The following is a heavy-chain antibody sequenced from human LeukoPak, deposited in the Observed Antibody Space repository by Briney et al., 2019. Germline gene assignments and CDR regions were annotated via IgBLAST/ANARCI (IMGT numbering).Heavy chain of an antibody. CDR1: GFTFSSYS. CDR2: ISSSSSTI. J-gene: IGHJ4*02. Sequence: PGGSLRLSCAASGFTFSSYSMNWVRQAPGKGLEWVSYISSSSSTIYYADSVKGRFTISRDNAKNSLYLQMNSLRAEDTAVYYCARAPGYGDYVFDYWGQGTLVTVSS. V-gene: IGHV3-48*04. D-gene: IGHD4-17*01. CDR3: ARAPGYGDYVFDY.